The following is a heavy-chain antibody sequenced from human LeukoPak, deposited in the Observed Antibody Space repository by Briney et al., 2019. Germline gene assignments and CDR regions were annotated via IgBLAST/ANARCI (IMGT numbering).Heavy chain of an antibody. J-gene: IGHJ2*01. Sequence: SQTLSLTCTVSGGSISSGGYYWSWIRQHPGKGLEWIGYIYYSGSTYYNPSLKSRVTISVDTSKSQFSLKLSSVTAADTAVYYCARDQTPWWYFDLWGRGTLVTVSS. CDR1: GGSISSGGYY. CDR2: IYYSGST. V-gene: IGHV4-31*03. CDR3: ARDQTPWWYFDL.